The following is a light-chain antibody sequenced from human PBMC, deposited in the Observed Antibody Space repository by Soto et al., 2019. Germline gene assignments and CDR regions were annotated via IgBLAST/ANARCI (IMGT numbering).Light chain of an antibody. V-gene: IGKV3-11*01. CDR1: QSVGSY. CDR3: QERNNWPWT. CDR2: EGS. J-gene: IGKJ1*01. Sequence: DIVLPHFPATLPLYQGQTAILSCRASQSVGSYLAWYQQKAGQAPRLLIYEGSNRATGIPTRFSGSGSGTDFTLTISGLEPEDFAVYYCQERNNWPWTFGQGTKVDIK.